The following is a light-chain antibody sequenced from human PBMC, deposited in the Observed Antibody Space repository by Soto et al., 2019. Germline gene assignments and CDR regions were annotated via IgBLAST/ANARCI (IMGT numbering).Light chain of an antibody. Sequence: DIQMTQSPSTLSASVGDRVTISCRASQTISNWLAWYQQKPGKAPNLLIYGVSNLASGVPSRFSGTGSGTEFTLTISSLRPDDFATYYCQQYAGYSWTFGHGTKVEIK. CDR2: GVS. J-gene: IGKJ1*01. CDR1: QTISNW. CDR3: QQYAGYSWT. V-gene: IGKV1-5*03.